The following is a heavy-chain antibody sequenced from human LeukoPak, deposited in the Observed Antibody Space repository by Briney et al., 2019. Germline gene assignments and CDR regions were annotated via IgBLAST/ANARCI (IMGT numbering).Heavy chain of an antibody. J-gene: IGHJ4*02. CDR3: ATYNTAMAFDY. CDR1: GGSISSYY. D-gene: IGHD5-18*01. CDR2: IYYSGST. V-gene: IGHV4-59*01. Sequence: SETLSLTCTVSGGSISSYYWSWIRQPPGKGLEWIGYIYYSGSTNYNPSLKSRVTISVDTSKNQLSLKLSSVTAADTAVYYCATYNTAMAFDYWGQGTLVTVSS.